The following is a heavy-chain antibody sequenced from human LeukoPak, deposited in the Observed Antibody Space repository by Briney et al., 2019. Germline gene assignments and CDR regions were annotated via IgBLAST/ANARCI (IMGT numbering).Heavy chain of an antibody. V-gene: IGHV3-23*01. D-gene: IGHD2-15*01. CDR3: AKNVVVKRYIDF. Sequence: GGSLRLSCAASGFTFSNHAMSWVRQAPGKGLQWVAVISGGGRTTEYEDFVKGRFTISRDNSKNTLSLQMNSLTVEDTAIYFCAKNVVVKRYIDFWGQGTLVTVSS. CDR1: GFTFSNHA. CDR2: ISGGGRTT. J-gene: IGHJ4*02.